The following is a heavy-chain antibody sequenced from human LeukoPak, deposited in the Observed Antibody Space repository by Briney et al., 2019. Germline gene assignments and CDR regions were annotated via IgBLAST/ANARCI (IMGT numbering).Heavy chain of an antibody. D-gene: IGHD6-19*01. Sequence: SQTLSPTCAISGDSVSSNSVTWNWIRQSPSRGLEWLGRTYYRSTWYNDYAVSVRGRITVNPDTSKNQFSLQLNSVTPEDTAVYYCARAAVAGTCAEYFQHWGQGTLVTVSS. CDR3: ARAAVAGTCAEYFQH. CDR1: GDSVSSNSVT. CDR2: TYYRSTWYN. V-gene: IGHV6-1*01. J-gene: IGHJ1*01.